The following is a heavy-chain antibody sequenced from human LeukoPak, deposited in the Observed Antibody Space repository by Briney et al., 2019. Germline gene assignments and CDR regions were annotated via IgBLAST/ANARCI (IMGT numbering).Heavy chain of an antibody. CDR3: ARDLGSGWNFDY. CDR2: IYSGGST. V-gene: IGHV3-53*01. CDR1: GFTVSSNY. Sequence: GGSLRLSCAASGFTVSSNYMNWVRQAPGKGLEWVSIIYSGGSTYYADSVKGRFTISRDNSKNTLYLQVNSLRAEGTAVYYCARDLGSGWNFDYWGQGTLVTVSS. J-gene: IGHJ4*02. D-gene: IGHD6-19*01.